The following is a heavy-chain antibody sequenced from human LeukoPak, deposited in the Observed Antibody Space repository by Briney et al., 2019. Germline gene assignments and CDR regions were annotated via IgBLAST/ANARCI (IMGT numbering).Heavy chain of an antibody. CDR1: GFTFSSYG. V-gene: IGHV3-33*01. D-gene: IGHD3-10*01. J-gene: IGHJ3*02. Sequence: GRSPRLSCAASGFTFSSYGMHWVRQAPGKGLEWVAVIWYDGSNKYYADSVKGRFTISRDNSKNTLYLQMNSLRAEDTAVYYCARDFTVRGVIIGAFDIWGQGTMVTVSS. CDR3: ARDFTVRGVIIGAFDI. CDR2: IWYDGSNK.